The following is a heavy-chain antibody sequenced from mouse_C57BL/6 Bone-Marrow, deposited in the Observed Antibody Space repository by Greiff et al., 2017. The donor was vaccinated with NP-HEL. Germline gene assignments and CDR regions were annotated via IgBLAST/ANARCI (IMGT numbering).Heavy chain of an antibody. CDR1: GYSIPSGYS. Sequence: EVKLMESGPGLVKPSQSLSLTCSVTGYSIPSGYSWHWIRQFPGNKLEWMGYISYHGSNNYNPSLKNRISLTRDTSKNQFFLKLNSVTTEDTATYYCARHWGYCDVWGTGTTVTVSS. J-gene: IGHJ1*03. CDR2: ISYHGSN. D-gene: IGHD4-1*01. CDR3: ARHWGYCDV. V-gene: IGHV3-6*01.